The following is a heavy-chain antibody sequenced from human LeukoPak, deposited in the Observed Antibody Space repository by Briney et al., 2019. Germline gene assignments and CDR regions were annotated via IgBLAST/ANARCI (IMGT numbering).Heavy chain of an antibody. CDR2: ISYDGSNK. CDR3: ARDGQVAARGSHTGFDY. Sequence: GRSLRLSCAASGFTFSSYAMHWVRQAPGKGLEWVAVISYDGSNKYYADSVKGRFTISRDNSKNTLYLQMNSLRAEDTAVYYCARDGQVAARGSHTGFDYWGQGTLVTVSS. CDR1: GFTFSSYA. J-gene: IGHJ4*02. D-gene: IGHD6-13*01. V-gene: IGHV3-30-3*01.